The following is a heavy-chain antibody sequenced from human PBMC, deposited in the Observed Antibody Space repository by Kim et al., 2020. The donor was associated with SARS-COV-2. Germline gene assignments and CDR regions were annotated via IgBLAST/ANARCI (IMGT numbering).Heavy chain of an antibody. CDR1: GGSISSSSYY. J-gene: IGHJ5*02. D-gene: IGHD3-22*01. CDR2: IYYSGST. V-gene: IGHV4-39*07. Sequence: SETLSLTCTVSGGSISSSSYYWGWIRQPPGKGLEWIGSIYYSGSTYYNPSLKSRVTISVDTSKNQFSLKLSSVTAADTAVYYCAGRATYYCDSIGYSGGIWFDPWGQGTLVTVSS. CDR3: AGRATYYCDSIGYSGGIWFDP.